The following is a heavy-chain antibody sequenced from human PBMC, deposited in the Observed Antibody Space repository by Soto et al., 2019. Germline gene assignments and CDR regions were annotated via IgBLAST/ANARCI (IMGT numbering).Heavy chain of an antibody. J-gene: IGHJ4*02. CDR3: ARDRYYTIDY. Sequence: GGSLRLSCAASGFTFSSTWMHWVRQAPGKGLVWVSLIKSDGSSTTYADSVRGRFTISSDNANNTQKLQLNSLRAEDTAVYYCARDRYYTIDYWGQGALVTVSS. V-gene: IGHV3-74*01. CDR1: GFTFSSTW. D-gene: IGHD2-2*02. CDR2: IKSDGSST.